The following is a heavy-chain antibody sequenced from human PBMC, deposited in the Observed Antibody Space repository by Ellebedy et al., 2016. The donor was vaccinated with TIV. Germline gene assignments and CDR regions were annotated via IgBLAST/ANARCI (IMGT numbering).Heavy chain of an antibody. V-gene: IGHV3-30*03. CDR1: GFTFSSYG. CDR2: ISYDGSNK. CDR3: ARDLLRSGGSLRAFPNWFDP. Sequence: GGSLRLSCAASGFTFSSYGMHWVRQAPGKGLEWVAVISYDGSNKYYADSVKGRFTISRDNSKNTLYLQMNSLRAEDTAVYYCARDLLRSGGSLRAFPNWFDPWGQGTLVTVSS. J-gene: IGHJ5*02. D-gene: IGHD2-15*01.